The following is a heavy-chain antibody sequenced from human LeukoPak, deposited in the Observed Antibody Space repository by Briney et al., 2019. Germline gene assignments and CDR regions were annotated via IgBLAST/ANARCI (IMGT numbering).Heavy chain of an antibody. Sequence: GGSLRLSCAASGFTFSNAWMSWVRQAPGKGLEWVGRIKSKTDGGTTDYAAPVKGRFTISRDDSKNTLYLQMNSLKTEDTAVYYCTTDLVAVAGNDYFDYWGQGTLVTVSS. CDR2: IKSKTDGGTT. V-gene: IGHV3-15*01. CDR3: TTDLVAVAGNDYFDY. D-gene: IGHD6-13*01. J-gene: IGHJ4*02. CDR1: GFTFSNAW.